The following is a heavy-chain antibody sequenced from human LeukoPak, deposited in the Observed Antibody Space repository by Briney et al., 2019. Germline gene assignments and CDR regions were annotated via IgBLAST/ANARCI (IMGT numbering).Heavy chain of an antibody. CDR3: ARSGISDTAMVIEETRDYFDY. CDR2: ITGSGGAT. Sequence: QPGGSLRLSCAASGFTFSDYAMHWVRQAPGKGLEYVSSITGSGGATYYADSVKGRFTISRDNSKNTLYVQMGSLRAEDMAVYYCARSGISDTAMVIEETRDYFDYWGQGALVTVSS. D-gene: IGHD5-18*01. J-gene: IGHJ4*02. V-gene: IGHV3-64*02. CDR1: GFTFSDYA.